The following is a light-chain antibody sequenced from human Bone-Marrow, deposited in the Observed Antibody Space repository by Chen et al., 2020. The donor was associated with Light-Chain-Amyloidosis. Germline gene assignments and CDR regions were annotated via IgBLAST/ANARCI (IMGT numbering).Light chain of an antibody. Sequence: QSALTQPASVSGSPGQSITISCTGTSSDVGAYNYVSWFQHHPGKAPTLMIYGVSNRPSGVSNRFSCSKSGTTASLTISGLQAEDEADYYCSSYTGSSTLYVFGTGTKVTVL. V-gene: IGLV2-14*03. CDR1: SSDVGAYNY. CDR3: SSYTGSSTLYV. CDR2: GVS. J-gene: IGLJ1*01.